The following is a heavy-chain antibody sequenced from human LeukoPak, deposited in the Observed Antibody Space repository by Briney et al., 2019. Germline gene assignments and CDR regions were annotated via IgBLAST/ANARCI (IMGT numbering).Heavy chain of an antibody. CDR3: ARCLRYYDSSGDFDY. J-gene: IGHJ4*02. V-gene: IGHV1-46*01. CDR2: INPSGGST. CDR1: GYSFTSYY. Sequence: ASVKVSCNTSGYSFTSYYMHWVRQAPGQGLEWMGIINPSGGSTSYAQKFQGGVTMTRDMSTSTVYMELSSLRSEDTAVYYCARCLRYYDSSGDFDYWGQGTLVTVSS. D-gene: IGHD3-22*01.